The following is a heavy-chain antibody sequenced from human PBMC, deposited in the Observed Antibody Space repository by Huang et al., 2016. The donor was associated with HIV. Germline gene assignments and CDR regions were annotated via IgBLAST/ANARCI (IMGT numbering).Heavy chain of an antibody. J-gene: IGHJ4*02. V-gene: IGHV4-39*01. CDR1: GDFISSTNYY. Sequence: QLQPQESGPGQVKPSETLSLTCTVSGDFISSTNYYWGWIRQSPGKGLEWVGSVYQSGSTNYNPSLKSRVTLSVDTSRNQFSLRLNFVTAADTAVYYCASQHIGAAATWFWGRGTQVAVSS. CDR2: VYQSGST. D-gene: IGHD6-13*01. CDR3: ASQHIGAAATWF.